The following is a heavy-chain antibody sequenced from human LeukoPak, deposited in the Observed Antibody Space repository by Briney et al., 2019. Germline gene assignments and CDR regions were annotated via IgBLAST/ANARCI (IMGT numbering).Heavy chain of an antibody. J-gene: IGHJ6*02. D-gene: IGHD3-22*01. CDR1: GGSISSGDYY. CDR3: AREALPEIDYYDSSGYYPPRYYYYGMDV. Sequence: SETLSLTCTVSGGSISSGDYYWSWIRQPPGKGLEWIGYIYYSGSTYYNPSLKSRVTISVDTSKNQFSLKLSSVTAADTAVYYCAREALPEIDYYDSSGYYPPRYYYYGMDVWGQGTTVTVSS. V-gene: IGHV4-30-4*01. CDR2: IYYSGST.